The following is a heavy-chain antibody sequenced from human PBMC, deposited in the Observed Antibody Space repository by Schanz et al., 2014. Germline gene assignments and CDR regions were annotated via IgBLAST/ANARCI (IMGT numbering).Heavy chain of an antibody. CDR1: GYSFTSYD. V-gene: IGHV1-8*01. CDR2: MNSKTGNT. Sequence: QVQLVQSGAEVKKPGASVRVSCKASGYSFTSYDINWVRQATGQGLEWMGWMNSKTGNTGYAQRFQGRVTMTRNTSISTVYMELSSLRSEDTAVYFCARGPSTGAFDIWGQGTMVTVSS. J-gene: IGHJ3*02. CDR3: ARGPSTGAFDI.